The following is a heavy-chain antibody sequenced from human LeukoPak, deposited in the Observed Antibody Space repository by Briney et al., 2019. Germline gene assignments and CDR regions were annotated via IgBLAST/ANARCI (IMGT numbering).Heavy chain of an antibody. CDR3: ASLRTGDFDY. CDR1: RGSTSTYY. D-gene: IGHD3-10*01. Sequence: SETLSLTCTVSRGSTSTYYWGWIRQPPGKGLEWIGNIYYSGSTYYNPSFKSRLTISVDTSKNQFSLKLSSVTAADTAVYYCASLRTGDFDYWGQGALVTVSS. J-gene: IGHJ4*02. V-gene: IGHV4-39*01. CDR2: IYYSGST.